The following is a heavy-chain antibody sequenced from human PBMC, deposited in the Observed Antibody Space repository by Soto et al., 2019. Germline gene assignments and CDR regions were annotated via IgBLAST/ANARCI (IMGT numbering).Heavy chain of an antibody. CDR3: TRKLSGTNPLDY. CDR1: GFTFSAYS. D-gene: IGHD1-7*01. Sequence: VQLVESGGGLITPGGSLRLSCAASGFTFSAYSLNWVRQAPGKGLEWVSSIGSDSTYIYYADSVKGRFTISRDNAKDSLYLQMNSLRAEDTAVYYCTRKLSGTNPLDYWGQGTLVTVSS. J-gene: IGHJ4*02. V-gene: IGHV3-21*01. CDR2: IGSDSTYI.